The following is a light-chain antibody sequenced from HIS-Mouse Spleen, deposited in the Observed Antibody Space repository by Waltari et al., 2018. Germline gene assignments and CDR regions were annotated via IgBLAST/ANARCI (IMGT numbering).Light chain of an antibody. CDR2: AAS. CDR1: QSISSY. V-gene: IGKV1-39*01. CDR3: QQSYSTPRT. J-gene: IGKJ1*01. Sequence: DIQMTQSPSSLSASVGDRVTITCRGSQSISSYLNWYQQKQGKAPKLLIYAASSLQSGVPSRFSGSGSGTDFTLTISSLQPEDFATYYCQQSYSTPRTFGQGTKVEIK.